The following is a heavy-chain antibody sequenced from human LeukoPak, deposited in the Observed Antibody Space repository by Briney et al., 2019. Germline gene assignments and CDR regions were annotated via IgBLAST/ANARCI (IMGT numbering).Heavy chain of an antibody. V-gene: IGHV1-2*02. Sequence: ASVKVSCKASGYTFTGYYMHWVRQAPGQGLEWMGWINPNSGGTNYAQNFQGRVTMTRDTSISTAYMELSGLTSDDAAVYYCARHGRVPTAFSNIWFDPWGQGTLVTVSS. D-gene: IGHD4/OR15-4a*01. CDR3: ARHGRVPTAFSNIWFDP. CDR2: INPNSGGT. CDR1: GYTFTGYY. J-gene: IGHJ5*02.